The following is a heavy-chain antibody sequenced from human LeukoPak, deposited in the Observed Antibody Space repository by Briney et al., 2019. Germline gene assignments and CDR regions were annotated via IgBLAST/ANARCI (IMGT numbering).Heavy chain of an antibody. CDR1: GCTISSYY. V-gene: IGHV4-4*07. CDR2: IYTSGST. Sequence: SETLSLTCTVSGCTISSYYWSWIRQPAGKGLEWIGRIYTSGSTDYNPSLKSRVTMSVDKSKNHLSLKLSSVTAADTGVYYCARADFWSGYRFDYWGQGALVTVSS. J-gene: IGHJ4*02. CDR3: ARADFWSGYRFDY. D-gene: IGHD3-3*01.